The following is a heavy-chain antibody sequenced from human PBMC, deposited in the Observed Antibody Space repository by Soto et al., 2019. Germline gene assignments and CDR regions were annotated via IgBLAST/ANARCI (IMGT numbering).Heavy chain of an antibody. CDR1: GYTFYTYG. CDR3: ARGGYYGSGSYYIYFDF. J-gene: IGHJ4*02. V-gene: IGHV1-18*01. D-gene: IGHD3-10*01. Sequence: QVQLVQSEPEVKKPGASVKISCKTFGYTFYTYGISWVRQAPGQGLEWMGWINVYNGNINYAQNVQGRVTLTTDTSTNTAYRELRSLTPDDTAVYFWARGGYYGSGSYYIYFDFWGQGTLVTVSS. CDR2: INVYNGNI.